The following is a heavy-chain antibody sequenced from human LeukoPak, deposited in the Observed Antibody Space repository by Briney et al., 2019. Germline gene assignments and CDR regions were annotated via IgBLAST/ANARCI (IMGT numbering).Heavy chain of an antibody. J-gene: IGHJ5*02. V-gene: IGHV1-18*01. CDR3: ARVRLATVTTGWFDP. CDR1: GYTFTSYG. Sequence: EASVKVSCTASGYTFTSYGISWVRQAPGQGLEWMGWISAYNGNTNYAQKLQGRVTMTTDTSTSTAYMELRSLRSDDTAVYYCARVRLATVTTGWFDPWGQGTLVTVSS. D-gene: IGHD4-17*01. CDR2: ISAYNGNT.